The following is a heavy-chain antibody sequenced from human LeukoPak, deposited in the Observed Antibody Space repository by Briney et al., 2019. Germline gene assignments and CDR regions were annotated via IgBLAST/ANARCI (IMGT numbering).Heavy chain of an antibody. CDR1: GFTFSDYY. CDR2: ISSSGSTI. Sequence: GGSPRLSCAASGFTFSDYYMGWIRQPPGKGLEWVSYISSSGSTIYYADSVKGRFTISRDNAKNSLYLQMNSLRAEDTAVYYCARDPSLVGATQYYFDYWGQGTLVTVSS. J-gene: IGHJ4*02. V-gene: IGHV3-11*01. D-gene: IGHD1-26*01. CDR3: ARDPSLVGATQYYFDY.